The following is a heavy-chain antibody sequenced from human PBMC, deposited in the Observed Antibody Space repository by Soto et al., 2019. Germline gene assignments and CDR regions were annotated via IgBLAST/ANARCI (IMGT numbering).Heavy chain of an antibody. J-gene: IGHJ4*02. CDR3: AKAFTTYSSGWYNYFDY. V-gene: IGHV3-30*18. Sequence: RLSCAASGFTFSSYGMHWVRQAPGKGLEWVAVISYDGSNKYYADSVKGRFTISRDNSKNTLYLQMNSLRAEDTAVYYCAKAFTTYSSGWYNYFDYWGQGTLVTVSS. D-gene: IGHD6-19*01. CDR2: ISYDGSNK. CDR1: GFTFSSYG.